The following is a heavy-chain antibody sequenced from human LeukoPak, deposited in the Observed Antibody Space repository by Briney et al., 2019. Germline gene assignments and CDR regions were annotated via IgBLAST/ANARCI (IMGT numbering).Heavy chain of an antibody. CDR3: ARVGDIATYFDY. V-gene: IGHV4-59*02. Sequence: SETLSLTCVVSGGSVSGYYWGWIRQPPGRGLEWIGYVYYSGSTNYNPSFKSRITISVDTSRNQFSLQLSSVTAADTAVYYCARVGDIATYFDYWGQGTLVTVSS. CDR2: VYYSGST. D-gene: IGHD5-18*01. CDR1: GGSVSGYY. J-gene: IGHJ4*02.